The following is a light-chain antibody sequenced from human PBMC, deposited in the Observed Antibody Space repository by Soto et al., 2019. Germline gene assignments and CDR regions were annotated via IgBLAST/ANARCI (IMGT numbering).Light chain of an antibody. CDR1: HSLVYSSNNQNY. CDR2: WAS. V-gene: IGKV4-1*01. CDR3: QQYGSSPPIT. Sequence: ILMTQSPASLAVSLGERATINFKSSHSLVYSSNNQNYLAWYQQKPGQPPKLLIYWASTRESGVPDRFSGSGSGTDFTLTISRLEPEDFAVYYCQQYGSSPPITFGQGTRLEI. J-gene: IGKJ5*01.